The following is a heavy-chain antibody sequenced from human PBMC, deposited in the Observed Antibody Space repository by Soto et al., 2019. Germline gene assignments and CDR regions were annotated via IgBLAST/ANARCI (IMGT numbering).Heavy chain of an antibody. D-gene: IGHD2-2*01. V-gene: IGHV3-74*01. CDR2: INSDGSST. CDR3: QGEDGIRAVRSVSACLRNRPSDL. Sequence: APGKGLEWVSLINSDGSSTSYADSVKGRFTISRDNPKNTLYLQSDSLRAEYMAVFFCQGEDGIRAVRSVSACLRNRPSDL. J-gene: IGHJ2*01.